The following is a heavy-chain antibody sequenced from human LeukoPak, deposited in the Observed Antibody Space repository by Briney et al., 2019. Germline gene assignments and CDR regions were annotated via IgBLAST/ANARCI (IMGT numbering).Heavy chain of an antibody. CDR2: TSRSGGTI. CDR1: GFTFSDYC. Sequence: GGSLRLSYAASGFTFSDYCMNWIRQAPGKGLEWVSYTSRSGGTIYYADSVKGRFTISRDNAKNSLYLQMNSLRAEDTAVYYCARAAYYYDSSGYDDAFDIWGQGTMVTVSS. J-gene: IGHJ3*02. D-gene: IGHD3-22*01. CDR3: ARAAYYYDSSGYDDAFDI. V-gene: IGHV3-11*01.